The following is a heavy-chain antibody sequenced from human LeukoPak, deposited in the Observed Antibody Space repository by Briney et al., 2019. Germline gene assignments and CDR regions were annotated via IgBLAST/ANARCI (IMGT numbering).Heavy chain of an antibody. CDR3: AKDLNWGGR. J-gene: IGHJ4*02. CDR1: GFTFSTSA. CDR2: ISSSGVT. V-gene: IGHV3-23*01. D-gene: IGHD7-27*01. Sequence: GGSLRLSCAASGFTFSTSAMTWVRQAPGKGLEWVSGISSSGVTDYADSVKGRFTISRDNSKNTLYLQMNSLRAEDTAVYYCAKDLNWGGRWGQGTLVTVSS.